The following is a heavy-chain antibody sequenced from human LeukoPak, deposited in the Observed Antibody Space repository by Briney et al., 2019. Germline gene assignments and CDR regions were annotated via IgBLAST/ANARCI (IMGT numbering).Heavy chain of an antibody. CDR3: AKDSVWFGDLLN. CDR1: GFSFSGFD. J-gene: IGHJ4*02. V-gene: IGHV3-48*03. D-gene: IGHD3-10*01. CDR2: IGTSVNAI. Sequence: GGSLRLSCAASGFSFSGFDMNWVRQAPGKGLEWIAHIGTSVNAIYYADSVKGRFTISRDDARDSLSLQMDSLRVEDTAVYYCAKDSVWFGDLLNWGQGALVIVSS.